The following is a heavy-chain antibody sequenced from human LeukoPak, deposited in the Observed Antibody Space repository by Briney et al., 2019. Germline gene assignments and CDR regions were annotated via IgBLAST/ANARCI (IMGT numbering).Heavy chain of an antibody. V-gene: IGHV3-23*01. Sequence: GGSLRLSCTASGFTFSRFAMSWVRQAPGKGLEWVSGISAGDGSTHYADSVEDRFTVSRDNSKNILYLQMSSLRVDDAAIYFCAKDSGNYWGSFDFWGQGTPVTVSS. CDR3: AKDSGNYWGSFDF. CDR1: GFTFSRFA. CDR2: ISAGDGST. D-gene: IGHD1-26*01. J-gene: IGHJ4*02.